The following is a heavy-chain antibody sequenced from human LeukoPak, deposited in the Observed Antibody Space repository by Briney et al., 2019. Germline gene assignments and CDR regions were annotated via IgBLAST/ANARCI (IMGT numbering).Heavy chain of an antibody. V-gene: IGHV4-34*01. CDR1: VGYFSGYY. CDR3: ARRVGSANHRCDF. CDR2: IHQSGNT. Sequence: SETLSLTRAVYVGYFSGYYWNWVREPPGEGVGWVGEIHQSGNTNYNPSLKSRLTIPVDTSKNQSTLQVTSVTAADTAVYNCARRVGSANHRCDFWGQGTLVTVSS. D-gene: IGHD1-14*01. J-gene: IGHJ4*02.